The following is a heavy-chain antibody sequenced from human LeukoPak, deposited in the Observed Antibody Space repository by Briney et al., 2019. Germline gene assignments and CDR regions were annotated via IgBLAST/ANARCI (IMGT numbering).Heavy chain of an antibody. V-gene: IGHV1-18*01. J-gene: IGHJ6*02. CDR1: GYTFTSYG. CDR3: ARAYSYGSGYYYGMDV. Sequence: ASVTVSCKASGYTFTSYGISWLRQAPGQGLEWMGWISGYNGNTKYAHKVQGRVTMTTDTSTGTAYMELRSLRSDDTAVYYCARAYSYGSGYYYGMDVCGQGTPVTVSS. CDR2: ISGYNGNT. D-gene: IGHD5-18*01.